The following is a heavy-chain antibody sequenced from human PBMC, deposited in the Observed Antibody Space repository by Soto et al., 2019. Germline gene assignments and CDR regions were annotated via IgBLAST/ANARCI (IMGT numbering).Heavy chain of an antibody. V-gene: IGHV3-48*04. CDR2: ISSSSSTI. CDR3: ATLDSSGYYYNDY. Sequence: PGGSLRLSCAASGFTFSSYSMNWVRQAPGKGLEWVSYISSSSSTIYYADSVKGRFTISRDNAKNSLYLQMNSLRAEDTAVYYCATLDSSGYYYNDYWGQGTLVTVSS. J-gene: IGHJ4*02. D-gene: IGHD3-22*01. CDR1: GFTFSSYS.